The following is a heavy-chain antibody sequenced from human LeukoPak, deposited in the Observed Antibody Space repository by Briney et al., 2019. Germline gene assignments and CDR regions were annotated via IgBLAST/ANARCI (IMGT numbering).Heavy chain of an antibody. V-gene: IGHV4-34*01. D-gene: IGHD4-23*01. CDR1: GGSFTGYY. CDR3: ARVTGYGGDSLRY. J-gene: IGHJ4*02. CDR2: INHRENS. Sequence: SETLSLTCSVDGGSFTGYYWTWIRQAPGKGPEWIGEINHRENSNYNPSLKSRVTLSIYTSKKQFSLHLTSLTAADTAVYYCARVTGYGGDSLRYWGQGTLVTISS.